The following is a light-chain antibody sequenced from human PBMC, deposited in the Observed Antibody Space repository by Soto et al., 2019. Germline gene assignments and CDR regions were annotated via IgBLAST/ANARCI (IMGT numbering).Light chain of an antibody. CDR3: QQYDGLPT. V-gene: IGKV1-33*01. J-gene: IGKJ5*01. CDR2: DAS. Sequence: DIQMTQSPSTLSASVGDRVTITCQASQDISTSLNWYQQKPGRAPKLLIYDASNLETGVPSWFSGSGSGTDFTFSISSLQPEDVATYYCQQYDGLPTFGQGTRLEIK. CDR1: QDISTS.